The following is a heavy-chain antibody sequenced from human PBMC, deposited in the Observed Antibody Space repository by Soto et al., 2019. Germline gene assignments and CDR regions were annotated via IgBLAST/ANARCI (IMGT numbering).Heavy chain of an antibody. V-gene: IGHV3-30-3*01. CDR3: ARVLGIWSGYYTVLKNYYYYYGMDV. D-gene: IGHD3-3*01. CDR1: GFTFSSYA. CDR2: ISYDGSNK. J-gene: IGHJ6*02. Sequence: PGGSLRLSCAASGFTFSSYAMHWVRQAPGKGLEWVAVISYDGSNKYYADSVKGRFTISRDNSKNTLYLQMNSLRAEDTAVYYCARVLGIWSGYYTVLKNYYYYYGMDVWGQGTTVTVSS.